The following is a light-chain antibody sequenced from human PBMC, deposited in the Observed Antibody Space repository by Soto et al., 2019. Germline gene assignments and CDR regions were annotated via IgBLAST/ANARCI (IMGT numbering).Light chain of an antibody. CDR3: QQYNNGKT. J-gene: IGKJ2*01. V-gene: IGKV3-15*01. CDR2: DAS. CDR1: QSVRSN. Sequence: EIVMTQSPATLSVSPGERATLSCRASQSVRSNLAWYQQKPGQAPRLLIYDASTRATGIAVRFSGSGSGTEFTLTISSLQSEDFAVYYCQQYNNGKTFGQGTKLEIK.